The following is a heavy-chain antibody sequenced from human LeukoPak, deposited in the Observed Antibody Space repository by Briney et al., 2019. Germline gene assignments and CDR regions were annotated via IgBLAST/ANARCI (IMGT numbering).Heavy chain of an antibody. CDR2: INSDGSST. V-gene: IGHV3-74*01. CDR1: GFTFSDYW. D-gene: IGHD4-17*01. CDR3: ANIRTVTRDY. Sequence: GGSLRLSCAASGFTFSDYWMHWVRQGPGKGLVWVSRINSDGSSTNYADSVKGRFTISRDNAKNTLYLQMNSLRAEDTAVYYCANIRTVTRDYWGQGTLVTVSS. J-gene: IGHJ4*02.